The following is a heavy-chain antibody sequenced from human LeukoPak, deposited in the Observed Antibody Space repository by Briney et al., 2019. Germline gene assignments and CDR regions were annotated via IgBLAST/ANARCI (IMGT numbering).Heavy chain of an antibody. Sequence: SETLSLTCAVYGGSFSGYYWSWIRQPPGKGLEWIGYIYYSGSTNYNPSLKSRVTISVDTSKNQFSLKLSSVTAADTAVYYCARNYDFWSGASYYYYYMDVWGKGTTVTVSS. CDR2: IYYSGST. CDR3: ARNYDFWSGASYYYYYMDV. D-gene: IGHD3-3*01. CDR1: GGSFSGYY. J-gene: IGHJ6*03. V-gene: IGHV4-59*01.